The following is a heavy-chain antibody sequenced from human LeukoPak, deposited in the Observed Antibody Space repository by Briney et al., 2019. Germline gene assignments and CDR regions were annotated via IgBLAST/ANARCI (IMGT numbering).Heavy chain of an antibody. Sequence: PSETLSLTCTVSGGSISSGNHYWGWIRQPPGKGLEWIGEINHSGSTNYNPSLKSRVTISVDTSKNQFSLKLSSVTAADTAVYYCARRRGRSIVVVTAIRAFDIWGQGTMVTVSS. CDR1: GGSISSGNHY. CDR3: ARRRGRSIVVVTAIRAFDI. CDR2: INHSGST. V-gene: IGHV4-39*07. J-gene: IGHJ3*02. D-gene: IGHD2-21*02.